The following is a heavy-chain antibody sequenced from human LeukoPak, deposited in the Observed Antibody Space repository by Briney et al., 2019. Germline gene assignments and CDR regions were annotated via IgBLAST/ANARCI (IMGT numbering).Heavy chain of an antibody. Sequence: PGGSLRLSCAASGFTFSSYAMSWVRQAPGKGLEWVSAISGSGGSTYYADSVKGRFTISRDNSKNTLYVQMNSLRAEDTAVYYCAKVGGRIDRNYYMDVWGKGTTVTVSS. V-gene: IGHV3-23*01. CDR2: ISGSGGST. J-gene: IGHJ6*03. D-gene: IGHD3-10*01. CDR3: AKVGGRIDRNYYMDV. CDR1: GFTFSSYA.